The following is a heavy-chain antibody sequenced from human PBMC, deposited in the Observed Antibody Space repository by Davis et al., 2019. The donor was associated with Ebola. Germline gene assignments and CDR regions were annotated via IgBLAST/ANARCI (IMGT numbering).Heavy chain of an antibody. Sequence: PGGSLRLSCAASGFTFSSYAMSWVRQPPGKGLEWVSAISGSGGSTYYADSVKGRFTISRDNAKNTLYLQMNSLRAEDTAVYYCARDFGRYYGSVDLDYWGQRTLVTVSS. V-gene: IGHV3-23*01. CDR1: GFTFSSYA. J-gene: IGHJ4*02. CDR2: ISGSGGST. CDR3: ARDFGRYYGSVDLDY. D-gene: IGHD3-10*01.